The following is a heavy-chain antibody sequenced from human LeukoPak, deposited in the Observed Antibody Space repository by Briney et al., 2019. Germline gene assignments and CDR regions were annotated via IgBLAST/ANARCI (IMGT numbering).Heavy chain of an antibody. J-gene: IGHJ5*02. CDR3: ARSDFWSGYYHGYSWFDP. D-gene: IGHD3-3*01. Sequence: SETLSLTCTVSGGSISSYYWSWIRQPPGKGLEWIGYIYYSGSTNYNPSLKSRVTISVDTSKNQFSLKLSSVTAADTAVYYCARSDFWSGYYHGYSWFDPWGQGTLVTVSS. CDR2: IYYSGST. CDR1: GGSISSYY. V-gene: IGHV4-59*01.